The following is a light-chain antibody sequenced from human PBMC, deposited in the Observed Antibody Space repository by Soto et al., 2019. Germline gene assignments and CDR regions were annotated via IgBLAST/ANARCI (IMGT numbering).Light chain of an antibody. CDR2: AAS. CDR1: QSVSSNY. CDR3: KQYEKSTQLI. Sequence: EVVLTQAPGTLSLSPGERATLSCRASQSVSSNYLAWYQQKVGQAPRLLIYAASIRATGIPDRFSGSGSGTDFALTINRLETEDFAVYYCKQYEKSTQLIFGGGPKVEIK. J-gene: IGKJ4*01. V-gene: IGKV3-20*01.